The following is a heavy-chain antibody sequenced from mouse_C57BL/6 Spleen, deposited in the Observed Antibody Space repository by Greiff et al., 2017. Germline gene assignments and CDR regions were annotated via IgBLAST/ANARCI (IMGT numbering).Heavy chain of an antibody. CDR2: ISGGGGNT. CDR1: GFTFSSYT. J-gene: IGHJ3*01. Sequence: EVKLLESGGGLVKPGGSLKLSCAASGFTFSSYTMSWVRQTPEKRLEWVATISGGGGNTYYPDSVKGRFTISRDNATNTLYLQMSSLRSEDTALYYCARHGGWDGFAYWGQGTLVTVSA. V-gene: IGHV5-9*01. D-gene: IGHD4-1*01. CDR3: ARHGGWDGFAY.